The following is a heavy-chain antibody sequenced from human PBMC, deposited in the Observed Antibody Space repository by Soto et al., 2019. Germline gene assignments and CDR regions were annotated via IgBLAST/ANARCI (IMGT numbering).Heavy chain of an antibody. Sequence: QPGGSLRLSCAASGFTFSSYDMHWVRQATGKGLEWVSAIGTAGDTYYPGSVKGRFTISRENAKNSLYLQMNSLRAEDTAVYYCARDLGWTGDTSFTGDYYGLDGWGQGITVTGAS. CDR3: ARDLGWTGDTSFTGDYYGLDG. J-gene: IGHJ6*02. CDR1: GFTFSSYD. CDR2: IGTAGDT. D-gene: IGHD7-27*01. V-gene: IGHV3-13*01.